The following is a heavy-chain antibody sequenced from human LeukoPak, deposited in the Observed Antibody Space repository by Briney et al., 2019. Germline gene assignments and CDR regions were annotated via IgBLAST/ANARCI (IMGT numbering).Heavy chain of an antibody. Sequence: SETLSLTCTVSVASVSISHCDWIRHSAEKGLEGIANGDYNGSTKYNPSLRVRCTMSLETSKNKFCMKLESVSAADTARYYCARGFYEPFDRWGQGTLVTVSS. J-gene: IGHJ5*02. CDR1: VASVSISH. CDR2: GDYNGST. V-gene: IGHV4-59*02. D-gene: IGHD2/OR15-2a*01. CDR3: ARGFYEPFDR.